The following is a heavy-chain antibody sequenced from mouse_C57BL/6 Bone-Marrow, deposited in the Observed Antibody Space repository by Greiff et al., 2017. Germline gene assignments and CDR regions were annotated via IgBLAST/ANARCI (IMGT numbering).Heavy chain of an antibody. V-gene: IGHV1-64*01. J-gene: IGHJ4*01. D-gene: IGHD2-1*01. CDR2: IHPNSGST. CDR1: GYTFTSYW. Sequence: VQLQQPGAELVKPGASVKLSCKASGYTFTSYWMHWVKQRPGQGLEWIGMIHPNSGSTNYNEKFKSKATLTVDKSSSTAYMQLSSLTSEDSAVSYCARRGGNPLAMDYWGQGTSVTVSS. CDR3: ARRGGNPLAMDY.